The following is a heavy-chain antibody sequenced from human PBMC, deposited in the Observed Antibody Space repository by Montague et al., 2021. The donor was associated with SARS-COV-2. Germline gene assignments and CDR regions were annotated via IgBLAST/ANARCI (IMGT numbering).Heavy chain of an antibody. CDR2: IHYSGST. CDR3: ARRSLGYCSGGSCYSGYDY. V-gene: IGHV4-59*01. Sequence: SETLSLTCTVSGGSISSYYWSWIRQPPGKGLEWIGYIHYSGSTNYNPSLKSRVTISVDTSKNQFSLKLSSVTAADTAVYYCARRSLGYCSGGSCYSGYDYWGQGTLVTVSS. D-gene: IGHD2-15*01. J-gene: IGHJ4*02. CDR1: GGSISSYY.